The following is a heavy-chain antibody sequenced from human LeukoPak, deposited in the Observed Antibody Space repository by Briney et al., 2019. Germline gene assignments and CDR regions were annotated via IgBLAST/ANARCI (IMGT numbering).Heavy chain of an antibody. CDR2: IYYSGST. CDR3: ARLYYDFWSGYHFDP. J-gene: IGHJ5*02. CDR1: GGSISSGGYY. Sequence: SETLSLTCTVSGGSISSGGYYWSWIRQHPGKGLEWIGYIYYSGSTYHNPSLKSRVTISVDTSKNQFSLKLSFVTAADTAVYYCARLYYDFWSGYHFDPWGQGTLVTVSS. V-gene: IGHV4-31*03. D-gene: IGHD3-3*01.